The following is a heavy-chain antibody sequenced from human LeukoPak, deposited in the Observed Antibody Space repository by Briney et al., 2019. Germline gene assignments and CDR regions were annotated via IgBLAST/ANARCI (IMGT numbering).Heavy chain of an antibody. D-gene: IGHD2-2*01. Sequence: SVKVSCKASGGTFSSYAISWVRQAPGQGLERMGGIIPIFGTANYAQKFQGRVTITADESTSTAYMELSSLRSEDTAVYYCARAPGQLSWFDPWGQGTLVTVSS. CDR3: ARAPGQLSWFDP. J-gene: IGHJ5*02. CDR1: GGTFSSYA. V-gene: IGHV1-69*13. CDR2: IIPIFGTA.